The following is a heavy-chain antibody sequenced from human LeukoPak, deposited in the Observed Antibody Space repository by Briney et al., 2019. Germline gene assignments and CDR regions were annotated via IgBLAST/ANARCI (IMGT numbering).Heavy chain of an antibody. J-gene: IGHJ4*02. CDR2: ISGSGGST. CDR3: ARRLYFDWYLFDY. CDR1: GITLSNYG. V-gene: IGHV3-23*01. Sequence: GGSLRLSCAVSGITLSNYGMSWVRQAPGKGLEWVAGISGSGGSTYYADSVKGRFTISRDNSKNTLYLQMNSLRAEDTAVYYCARRLYFDWYLFDYWGQGTLVTVSS. D-gene: IGHD3-9*01.